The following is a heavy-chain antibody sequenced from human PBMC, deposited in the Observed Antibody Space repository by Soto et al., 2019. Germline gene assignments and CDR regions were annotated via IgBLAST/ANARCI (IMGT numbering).Heavy chain of an antibody. J-gene: IGHJ1*01. V-gene: IGHV1-3*01. CDR1: GYTFTSYA. CDR3: SRGIYGDYAYYFQGAEYFQH. Sequence: GASVKVSCKASGYTFTSYAMHWVRQAPGKRLEWMGWINAGNGNTKYSQKSQGRVTVTRDTSASTAYLELSSLRSEDTAVYYCSRGIYGDYAYYFQGAEYFQHWGQGTLVTVSS. D-gene: IGHD4-17*01. CDR2: INAGNGNT.